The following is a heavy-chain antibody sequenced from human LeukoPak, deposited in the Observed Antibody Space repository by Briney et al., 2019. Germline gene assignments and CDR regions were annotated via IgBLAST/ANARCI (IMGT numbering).Heavy chain of an antibody. Sequence: GASVKVSCKASGYTFTGYYMHWVRQAPGQGLEWMGWINPNSGGTNYAQKFQGRVTMTRDTSISTAYMELSRLRSDDTAVYYCARLTGYYYYYYMDVWGKGTTVTISS. CDR1: GYTFTGYY. CDR2: INPNSGGT. CDR3: ARLTGYYYYYYMDV. V-gene: IGHV1-2*02. D-gene: IGHD3-9*01. J-gene: IGHJ6*03.